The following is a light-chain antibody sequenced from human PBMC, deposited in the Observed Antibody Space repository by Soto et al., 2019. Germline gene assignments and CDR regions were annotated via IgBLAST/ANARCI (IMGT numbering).Light chain of an antibody. J-gene: IGLJ2*01. CDR2: SDD. CDR3: SSWDDSLTVV. CDR1: NSNVGGKA. V-gene: IGLV1-44*01. Sequence: QSVLTQPPSASATPGQRVTISCSGSNSNVGGKAVTWYQQIPGAAPKVVIHSDDQRPSGVPDRFSGSKSGTSASLAINAVQSEDEADYFCSSWDDSLTVVSGGGTKLTVL.